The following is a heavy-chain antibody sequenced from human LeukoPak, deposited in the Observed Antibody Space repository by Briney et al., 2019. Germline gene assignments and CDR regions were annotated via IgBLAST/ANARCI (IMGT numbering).Heavy chain of an antibody. Sequence: QAGGSLRLSCAASGFTFSGYWMQWVRKAPGKGLVWVSRINSDGSTTTYADSVKGRFTISRDNSKNTLYLQMNSLRAEDTAVYYCAPGNDYGDYWGQGTLVTVSS. CDR1: GFTFSGYW. CDR2: INSDGSTT. CDR3: APGNDYGDY. V-gene: IGHV3-74*01. J-gene: IGHJ4*02.